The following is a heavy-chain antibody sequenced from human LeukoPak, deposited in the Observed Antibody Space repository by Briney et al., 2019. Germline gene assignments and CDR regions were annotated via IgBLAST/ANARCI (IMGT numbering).Heavy chain of an antibody. CDR1: GYTFSNYA. V-gene: IGHV1-3*01. D-gene: IGHD2-15*01. Sequence: ASVKVSCKASGYTFSNYAIHWVRQAPGQRLEWMGWISAGNGNTKYSQKFQGRVTMTRDTSTSTVYMELSSLRSEDTAVYYCARSLMVVAAHFDYWGQGTLVTVSS. CDR3: ARSLMVVAAHFDY. CDR2: ISAGNGNT. J-gene: IGHJ4*02.